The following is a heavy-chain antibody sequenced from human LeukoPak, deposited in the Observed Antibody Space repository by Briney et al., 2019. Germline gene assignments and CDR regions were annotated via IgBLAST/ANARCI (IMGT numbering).Heavy chain of an antibody. V-gene: IGHV4-61*02. Sequence: SETLSLTCTVSGGSISSGSYYWSWIRQPAGKGLEWIGRIYTSGSTNYNPSLKSRVTISVDTSKNQFSLKLSSVTAADTAVYYCAATRGSDGFDYWGQGTLVTVSS. CDR3: AATRGSDGFDY. CDR2: IYTSGST. J-gene: IGHJ4*02. CDR1: GGSISSGSYY. D-gene: IGHD1-26*01.